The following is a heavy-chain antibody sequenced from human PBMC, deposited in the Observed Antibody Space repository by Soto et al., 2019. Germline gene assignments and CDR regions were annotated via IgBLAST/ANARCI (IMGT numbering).Heavy chain of an antibody. CDR1: GFTFRSYG. CDR3: AKDKSSSGTYGLDV. V-gene: IGHV3-30*18. CDR2: ISFDGNNK. J-gene: IGHJ6*02. D-gene: IGHD6-13*01. Sequence: GGSLRLSCAASGFTFRSYGRHWVRLAPGKGLEWVAVISFDGNNKYYADSVKGRFTISRDNSDNSLYLQMNSLRAEDTAVYFCAKDKSSSGTYGLDVWGQGTTVTVSS.